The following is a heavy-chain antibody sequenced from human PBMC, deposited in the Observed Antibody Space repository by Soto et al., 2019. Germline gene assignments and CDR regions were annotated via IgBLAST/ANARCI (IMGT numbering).Heavy chain of an antibody. Sequence: GGSLRLSCAASGFTFSTYAMHWVRQAPGKGLEWVAVLSYDGSNKYYADSVKGRFTISRDNSKNTLYLQMNSLRAEDTAVYYCASVVPAPMYYYYSLDACGPGTTVTVSS. CDR2: LSYDGSNK. J-gene: IGHJ6*02. CDR3: ASVVPAPMYYYYSLDA. CDR1: GFTFSTYA. D-gene: IGHD2-2*01. V-gene: IGHV3-30*03.